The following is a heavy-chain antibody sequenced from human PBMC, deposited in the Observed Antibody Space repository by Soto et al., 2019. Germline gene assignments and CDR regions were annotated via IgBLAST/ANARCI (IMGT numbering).Heavy chain of an antibody. Sequence: QVQLVQSGAEVKKPGASVKVSCKASGDTFTDYYIHWVRQAPGQGLEWMGTVNPSGGHTTYAQHFLGRMTMTRDTSTSTLYMERTSLTSEDTDVYYCARGGHVVVVTAALDYCGQGTLVTVSA. CDR1: GDTFTDYY. CDR2: VNPSGGHT. D-gene: IGHD2-21*02. J-gene: IGHJ4*02. CDR3: ARGGHVVVVTAALDY. V-gene: IGHV1-46*01.